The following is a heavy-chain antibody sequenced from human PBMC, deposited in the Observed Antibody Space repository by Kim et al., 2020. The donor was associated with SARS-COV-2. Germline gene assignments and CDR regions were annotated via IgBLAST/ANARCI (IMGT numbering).Heavy chain of an antibody. D-gene: IGHD3-22*01. CDR2: VNNGGNP. CDR1: GFTFSRYA. Sequence: GGSLRLSCEGSGFTFSRYAISWVRQAPGRGPEWVASVNNGGNPYYADSVKGRFTVSRDNARNTLYLQMDRLRVEDRALYYCAKDHESSGWPTFDYWGQGTLVTVSS. J-gene: IGHJ4*02. V-gene: IGHV3-23*01. CDR3: AKDHESSGWPTFDY.